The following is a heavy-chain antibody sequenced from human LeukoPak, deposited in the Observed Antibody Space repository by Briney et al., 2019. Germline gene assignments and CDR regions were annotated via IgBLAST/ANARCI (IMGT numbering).Heavy chain of an antibody. CDR1: GFTFSSYA. CDR3: ATGRGYSGYATDY. CDR2: ISGSGGST. J-gene: IGHJ4*02. D-gene: IGHD5-12*01. V-gene: IGHV3-23*01. Sequence: GGYLRLSCAASGFTFSSYAMSWVRQAPGKGLEWVSAISGSGGSTYYADSVKGRFTISRDNSKNTLYLQMNSLRAEDTAVYYCATGRGYSGYATDYWGQGTLVTVSS.